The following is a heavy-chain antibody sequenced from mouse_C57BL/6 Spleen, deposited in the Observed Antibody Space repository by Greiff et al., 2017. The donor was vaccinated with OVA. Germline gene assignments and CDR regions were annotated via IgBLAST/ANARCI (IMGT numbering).Heavy chain of an antibody. CDR3: ARPGYGSSYGYFDV. CDR1: GFTFSDYY. D-gene: IGHD1-1*01. Sequence: EVHLVESGGGLVQPGGSLKLSCAASGFTFSDYYMYWVRQTPEKRLEWVAYISNGGGSTYYPDTVKGRFTIPRDNAKNTLYLQMSRLKSEDTAMYYCARPGYGSSYGYFDVWGTGTTVTVSS. CDR2: ISNGGGST. V-gene: IGHV5-12*01. J-gene: IGHJ1*03.